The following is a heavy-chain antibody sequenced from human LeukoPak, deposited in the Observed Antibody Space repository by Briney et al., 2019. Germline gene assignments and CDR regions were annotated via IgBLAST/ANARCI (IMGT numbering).Heavy chain of an antibody. CDR1: GGSFSGYY. V-gene: IGHV4-34*01. CDR2: INHSGST. D-gene: IGHD6-13*01. CDR3: ARIPTWGIAAA. Sequence: SETLSLTCAVYGGSFSGYYWSWIRQPPGKGLEWIGEINHSGSTNYNPSLKSRVTISVDTSKNQFSLKLSSVTAADTAVYYCARIPTWGIAAAWGQGTLVTVSS. J-gene: IGHJ5*02.